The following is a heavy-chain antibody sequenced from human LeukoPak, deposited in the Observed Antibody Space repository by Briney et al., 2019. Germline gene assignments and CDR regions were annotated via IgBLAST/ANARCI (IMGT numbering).Heavy chain of an antibody. J-gene: IGHJ3*02. D-gene: IGHD2-21*02. Sequence: GGSLRLSCAASGFTFSRYWMSWVRQDPGKGLEGVANTKQDGSEKYYVDSVKGRFTISRDNAKNSLYLQMNSLRAEDTAVYHCAREVTAIDAFDIWGQGTMVAVSS. V-gene: IGHV3-7*01. CDR2: TKQDGSEK. CDR3: AREVTAIDAFDI. CDR1: GFTFSRYW.